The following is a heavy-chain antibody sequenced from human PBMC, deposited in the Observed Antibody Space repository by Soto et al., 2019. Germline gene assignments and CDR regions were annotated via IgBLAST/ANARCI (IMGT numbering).Heavy chain of an antibody. CDR2: ISGSGGST. Sequence: SLRLSCAASGFTVSSNYMSWVRQAPGKGLEWVSAISGSGGSTYYADSVKGRFTISRDNSKNTLYLQMNSLRAEDTAVYYCAKGRGYCTSTSCYVGSDYWGQGALVTVSS. CDR1: GFTVSSNY. V-gene: IGHV3-23*01. CDR3: AKGRGYCTSTSCYVGSDY. J-gene: IGHJ4*02. D-gene: IGHD2-2*01.